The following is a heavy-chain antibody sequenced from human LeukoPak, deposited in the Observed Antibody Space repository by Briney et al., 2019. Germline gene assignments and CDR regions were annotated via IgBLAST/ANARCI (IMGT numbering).Heavy chain of an antibody. D-gene: IGHD4-23*01. CDR3: ARDSRWSLRAFDI. Sequence: AGGSLRLSCAASGFTFSSYSMNWVRQAPGKGLEWVSSISSSSSYIYYTDSVKGRFTISRDNAKNSLYLQMNSLRAEDTAVHYCARDSRWSLRAFDIWGQGTMVTVSS. J-gene: IGHJ3*02. CDR2: ISSSSSYI. V-gene: IGHV3-21*01. CDR1: GFTFSSYS.